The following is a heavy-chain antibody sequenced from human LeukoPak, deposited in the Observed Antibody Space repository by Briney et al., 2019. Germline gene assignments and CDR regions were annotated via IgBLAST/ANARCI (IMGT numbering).Heavy chain of an antibody. CDR3: ARCYSSNWYDYFDY. Sequence: GGSLRLSCAASGFTVSSNYMSWVRQTPGKGLEWVSVIYSGGSTYYADSVKGRFTISRDNSKNTLYLQMNSLRAEDTAVYYCARCYSSNWYDYFDYWGQGTLVTVSS. D-gene: IGHD6-13*01. V-gene: IGHV3-66*01. CDR1: GFTVSSNY. CDR2: IYSGGST. J-gene: IGHJ4*02.